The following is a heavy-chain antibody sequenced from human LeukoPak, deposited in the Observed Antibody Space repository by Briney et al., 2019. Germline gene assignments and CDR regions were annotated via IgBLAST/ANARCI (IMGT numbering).Heavy chain of an antibody. V-gene: IGHV4-39*07. J-gene: IGHJ4*02. Sequence: SETLSLTCTVSGGSISSSSYYWGWIRQPPGKGPEWIGSIYHSGSTYYKPSLKSRVTISVDTSKNQFSLKLSSVTAADTAAYYCAREGQQLVQEFDYWGQGTLVTVSS. D-gene: IGHD6-13*01. CDR1: GGSISSSSYY. CDR3: AREGQQLVQEFDY. CDR2: IYHSGST.